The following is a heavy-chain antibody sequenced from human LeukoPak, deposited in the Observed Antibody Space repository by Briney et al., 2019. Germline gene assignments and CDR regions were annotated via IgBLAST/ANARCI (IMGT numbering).Heavy chain of an antibody. V-gene: IGHV3-23*01. CDR3: AKLGYGSGSYCDY. Sequence: PGGSLRLSCAVSGLTFSSYAMSWVRQAPGKGLEWVSAISGSGGSTYYADSVKGRFTISRDNSKNTLYLQMNSLRAEDTAVYYCAKLGYGSGSYCDYWGQGTLVTVSS. J-gene: IGHJ4*02. CDR2: ISGSGGST. CDR1: GLTFSSYA. D-gene: IGHD3-10*01.